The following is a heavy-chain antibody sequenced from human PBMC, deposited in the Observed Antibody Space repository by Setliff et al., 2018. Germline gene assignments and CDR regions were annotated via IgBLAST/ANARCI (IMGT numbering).Heavy chain of an antibody. Sequence: GESLKISCKASGYNFTNYWIGWVRQMPGKGLEWMGVIYPGDSDTRYSPSFQGQATISADKSINTAYLQWSSLKASDTAIYYCTRHEDRNKCTSSSCYRENDASDIWGQGAMVTVSS. CDR2: IYPGDSDT. D-gene: IGHD2-2*01. CDR3: TRHEDRNKCTSSSCYRENDASDI. CDR1: GYNFTNYW. J-gene: IGHJ3*02. V-gene: IGHV5-51*01.